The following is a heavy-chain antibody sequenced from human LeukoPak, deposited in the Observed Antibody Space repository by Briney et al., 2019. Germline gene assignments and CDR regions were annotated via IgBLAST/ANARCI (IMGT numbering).Heavy chain of an antibody. CDR1: GGTFSSYA. J-gene: IGHJ5*02. Sequence: SVKVSCKASGGTFSSYAISWVRQAPGQGLEWMGGIIPIFGTANYAQKFQGRVTITTDESTSTAYMELSSLRSEDTAVYYCASSSNWYLGYNWFDPWSQGTLVSVSS. D-gene: IGHD6-13*01. CDR2: IIPIFGTA. V-gene: IGHV1-69*05. CDR3: ASSSNWYLGYNWFDP.